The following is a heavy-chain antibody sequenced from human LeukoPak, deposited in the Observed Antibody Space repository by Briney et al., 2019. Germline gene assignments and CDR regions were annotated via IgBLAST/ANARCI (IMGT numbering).Heavy chain of an antibody. CDR3: ARGDDSGYYDYFDY. V-gene: IGHV3-53*01. D-gene: IGHD3-22*01. CDR2: IYTGGNT. J-gene: IGHJ4*02. Sequence: GGSLRLSCAASGFTVDSNYLSWVRQAPGKGLEWVSTIYTGGNTYYAASVKGRFTISRDFSKNTVLLHMNSLRAEDTAMYYCARGDDSGYYDYFDYWGQGALVTVSS. CDR1: GFTVDSNY.